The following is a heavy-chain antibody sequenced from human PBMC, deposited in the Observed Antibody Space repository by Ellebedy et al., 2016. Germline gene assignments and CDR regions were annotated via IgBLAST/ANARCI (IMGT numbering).Heavy chain of an antibody. Sequence: SGPTLVKPTQTLTLTCTFSGFSLSTSGVGVGWIRQPPGKALEWLARIDWDDDKYYSTSLKTRLTISKDTSKNQVVLTMTNMDPVDTATYYCARGRAYCSSTRCYAYFDYWGQGTLVTVSS. V-gene: IGHV2-70*11. CDR1: GFSLSTSGVG. CDR3: ARGRAYCSSTRCYAYFDY. J-gene: IGHJ4*02. D-gene: IGHD2-2*01. CDR2: IDWDDDK.